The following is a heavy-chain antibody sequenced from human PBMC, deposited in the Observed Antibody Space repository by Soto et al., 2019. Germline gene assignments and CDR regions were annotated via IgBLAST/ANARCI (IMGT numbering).Heavy chain of an antibody. V-gene: IGHV4-59*01. J-gene: IGHJ6*02. Sequence: QVQLQESGPGLVKPSETLSLTCTVSGGSISSYYWSWIRQPPGKGLEWIGYIYYSGSTNYNPSLKSRVTISVDPSKNQFSLKLSSVTAADTALYYCAREGLTGTIGLYYYYGMDVWGQGTTVTVSS. CDR1: GGSISSYY. CDR2: IYYSGST. D-gene: IGHD1-7*01. CDR3: AREGLTGTIGLYYYYGMDV.